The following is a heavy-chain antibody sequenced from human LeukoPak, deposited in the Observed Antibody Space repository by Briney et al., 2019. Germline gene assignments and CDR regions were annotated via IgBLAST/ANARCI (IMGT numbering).Heavy chain of an antibody. J-gene: IGHJ5*02. V-gene: IGHV1-18*01. CDR1: GYTSRTYG. Sequence: EASVKVSCKSSGYTSRTYGISWMRQAPGQGLEWMGWISFHNGNTNYAQKFHGRLTMTTDTSTSTAYMELRSLRSDDTGVYYCARDVPGSIGTTARFDPWGQGTLVTVSS. D-gene: IGHD1-1*01. CDR2: ISFHNGNT. CDR3: ARDVPGSIGTTARFDP.